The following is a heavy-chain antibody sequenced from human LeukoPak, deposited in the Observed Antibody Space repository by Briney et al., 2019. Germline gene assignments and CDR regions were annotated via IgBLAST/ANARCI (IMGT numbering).Heavy chain of an antibody. CDR1: GGSISSSSYY. Sequence: SETLSLTCTVSGGSISSSSYYWGWIRQPPGKGLEWIGSIYYSGSTYYNPSLKSRVTISVDTSKNQFSLKLSSVTAADTAVYYCARQPLHVGAVDYWGQGTLVTVSS. D-gene: IGHD1-26*01. V-gene: IGHV4-39*01. CDR3: ARQPLHVGAVDY. CDR2: IYYSGST. J-gene: IGHJ4*02.